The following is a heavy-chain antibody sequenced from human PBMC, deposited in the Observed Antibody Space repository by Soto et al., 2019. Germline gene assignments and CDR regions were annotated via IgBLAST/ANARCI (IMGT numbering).Heavy chain of an antibody. CDR1: GFTFSSYA. D-gene: IGHD2-8*01. J-gene: IGHJ4*02. CDR2: ISYDGSNK. Sequence: QVQLVESGGGVVQPGRSLRLSCAASGFTFSSYAMHWVRQAPGKGLEWVAVISYDGSNKYYADSVKGRFTISRDNSKNTLYLQMNSLRAEDTAVYYCAKSNIVLMVYAMDYWGQGTLVTVSS. CDR3: AKSNIVLMVYAMDY. V-gene: IGHV3-30-3*02.